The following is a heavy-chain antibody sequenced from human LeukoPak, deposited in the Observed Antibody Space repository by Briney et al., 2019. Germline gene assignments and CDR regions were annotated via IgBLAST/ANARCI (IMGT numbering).Heavy chain of an antibody. CDR1: GFTFSNAW. D-gene: IGHD6-13*01. V-gene: IGHV3-48*04. CDR2: IGPTSRPT. Sequence: GGSLRLSCAASGFTFSNAWMSWVRQAPGKGLEWVSYIGPTSRPTFYADSVKGRFTISRDNAKNSLYLQMNSLRAEDTAVYYCAKARSSWPLGGAFDIWGQGTMVTVSS. CDR3: AKARSSWPLGGAFDI. J-gene: IGHJ3*02.